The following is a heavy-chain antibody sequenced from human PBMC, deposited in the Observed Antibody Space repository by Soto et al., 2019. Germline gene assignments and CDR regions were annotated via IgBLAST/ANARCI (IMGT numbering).Heavy chain of an antibody. CDR1: GYTFTSDD. CDR2: MNRNSGNK. V-gene: IGHV1-8*01. CDR3: ARERRLGIDGMDV. J-gene: IGHJ6*02. D-gene: IGHD7-27*01. Sequence: QVQLVQSGAEVKKPGASVKVSCKASGYTFTSDDINWVRQATGQGLEWMGWMNRNSGNKGYAQKFQGRGTMSWNTSISTADMELSSLRSEDTAVYYCARERRLGIDGMDVWGQGTTVTVSS.